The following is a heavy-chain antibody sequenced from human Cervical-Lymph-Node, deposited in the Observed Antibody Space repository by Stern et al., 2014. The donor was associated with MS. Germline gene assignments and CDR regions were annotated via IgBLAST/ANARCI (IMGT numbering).Heavy chain of an antibody. J-gene: IGHJ4*02. CDR3: ARGGRMASMFY. D-gene: IGHD5-24*01. CDR2: IYSNGTT. CDR1: GGSFSDYY. V-gene: IGHV4-59*01. Sequence: QLQLQESGPGLVKTSETLALTCTVSGGSFSDYYWSWIRQPPGKGLEWIGQIYSNGTTNYRPSLRTRVTISLDTSKNQFSLRLTSVTAADTAVYYCARGGRMASMFYWGQGTLVTVSS.